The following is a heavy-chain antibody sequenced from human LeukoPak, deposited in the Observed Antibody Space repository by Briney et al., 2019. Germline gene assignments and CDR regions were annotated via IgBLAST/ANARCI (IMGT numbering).Heavy chain of an antibody. V-gene: IGHV1-69*01. CDR2: IIPIFGTA. CDR3: ARAAGDITIFGVVTGAFDI. D-gene: IGHD3-3*01. CDR1: GGTFSSYA. Sequence: SVKVSCKASGGTFSSYAISWVRQAPGQGLEWMGGIIPIFGTANYAQKFRGRVTITADESTSTAYMELSSLRSEDTAVYYCARAAGDITIFGVVTGAFDIWGQGTMVTVSS. J-gene: IGHJ3*02.